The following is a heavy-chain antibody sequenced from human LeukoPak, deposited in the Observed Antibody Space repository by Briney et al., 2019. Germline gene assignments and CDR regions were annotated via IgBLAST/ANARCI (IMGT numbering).Heavy chain of an antibody. J-gene: IGHJ4*02. CDR1: GFTFSSYE. V-gene: IGHV3-48*03. Sequence: GGSLILSCAASGFTFSSYEMNWVRQAPGKGLEWVSYISGSGSLIYYSDSVKGRFTISRDNARNSLYLQMDDLRAEDTAVYYCSRDVSYWGQGTLVTVSS. CDR2: ISGSGSLI. CDR3: SRDVSY.